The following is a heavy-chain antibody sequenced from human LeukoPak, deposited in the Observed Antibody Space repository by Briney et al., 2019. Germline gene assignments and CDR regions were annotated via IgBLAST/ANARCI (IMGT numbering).Heavy chain of an antibody. V-gene: IGHV3-23*01. J-gene: IGHJ5*02. Sequence: PGRSLRLSCAASGFTFSSYAMSWVRQAPGKGLEWVSAISGSGGSTYYADSVKGRFTISRDNSKNTLYLQMNSLRAEDTAVYYCAKGDSSGWYLSWFDPWGQGTLVTVSS. D-gene: IGHD6-19*01. CDR3: AKGDSSGWYLSWFDP. CDR1: GFTFSSYA. CDR2: ISGSGGST.